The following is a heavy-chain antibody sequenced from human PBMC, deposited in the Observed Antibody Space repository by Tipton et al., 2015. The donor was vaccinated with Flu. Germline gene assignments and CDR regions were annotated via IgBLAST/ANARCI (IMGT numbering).Heavy chain of an antibody. V-gene: IGHV3-23*01. CDR2: ISGSGGRT. J-gene: IGHJ3*01. Sequence: SLRLSCAASGFTFTNYAMDWVRQAPGKGLEWVSGISGSGGRTYDAESVKGRFSISRDNSKNILYLHMKGLRVEDTAVYYCARERRGGWPFYDAFDFWGQGTTVTVSS. D-gene: IGHD6-19*01. CDR3: ARERRGGWPFYDAFDF. CDR1: GFTFTNYA.